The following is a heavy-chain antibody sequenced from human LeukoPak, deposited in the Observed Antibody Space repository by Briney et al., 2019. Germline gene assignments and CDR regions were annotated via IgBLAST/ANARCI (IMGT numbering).Heavy chain of an antibody. J-gene: IGHJ6*02. Sequence: GGSLRLSCAASGFTFGSCWMNWVRQAPGKGLEWVSYISSSSSTIYYADSVKGRFTISRDNAKNSLYLQMNSLRAEDTAVYYCARDHRAIAVAGTGIYYYYGMDVWGQGTTVTVSS. CDR1: GFTFGSCW. CDR3: ARDHRAIAVAGTGIYYYYGMDV. D-gene: IGHD6-19*01. CDR2: ISSSSSTI. V-gene: IGHV3-48*01.